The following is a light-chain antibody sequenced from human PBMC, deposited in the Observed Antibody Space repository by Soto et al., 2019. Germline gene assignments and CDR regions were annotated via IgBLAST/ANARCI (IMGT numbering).Light chain of an antibody. CDR1: QSISSW. J-gene: IGKJ1*01. Sequence: DIQLTQYPSSLSASVGDTVTITCRASQSISSWLAWYQQKPGKAPKLLIYDASSLESGVPSRFSGSGSGTEFTLTISSLQPDDFATYYCQQYNSYSTFGQGTKVDIK. V-gene: IGKV1-5*01. CDR3: QQYNSYST. CDR2: DAS.